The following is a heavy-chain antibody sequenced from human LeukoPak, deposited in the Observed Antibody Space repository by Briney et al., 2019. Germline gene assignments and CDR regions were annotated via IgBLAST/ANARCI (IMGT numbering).Heavy chain of an antibody. Sequence: PSETLSLTCTVSGVSIAKTFYYWNWLRQPAGKGPEWIGRIYTTGGTDYNPSLKSRVTVSLDTAKNQFSLKMTSVTAADTAVYYCARRQEGHDYWGQGTLVTVSS. CDR2: IYTTGGT. CDR3: ARRQEGHDY. J-gene: IGHJ4*02. V-gene: IGHV4-61*02. CDR1: GVSIAKTFYY.